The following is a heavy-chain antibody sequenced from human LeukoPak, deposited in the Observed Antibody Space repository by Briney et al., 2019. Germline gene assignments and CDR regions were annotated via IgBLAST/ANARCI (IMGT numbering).Heavy chain of an antibody. V-gene: IGHV3-7*01. CDR3: ARGARGVLWGGVFDY. D-gene: IGHD3-10*01. Sequence: GGSLRLSCAASGFTFSSYWMSWVRQAPGKGLEWVANIKQDGSEKYYVDSVKGRFTISRDNAKNSLYLQMNSLRAEDTAVYYCARGARGVLWGGVFDYWGQGTLVTVSS. CDR1: GFTFSSYW. J-gene: IGHJ4*02. CDR2: IKQDGSEK.